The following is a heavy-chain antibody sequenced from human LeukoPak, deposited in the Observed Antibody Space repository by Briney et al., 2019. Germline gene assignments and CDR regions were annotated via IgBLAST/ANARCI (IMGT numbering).Heavy chain of an antibody. CDR3: AKDLQLDIVVVPAAMLN. V-gene: IGHV3-23*01. D-gene: IGHD2-2*03. CDR1: GFTFSSYA. J-gene: IGHJ4*02. CDR2: ISGSGGST. Sequence: GGSLRLSCAASGFTFSSYAMSWVRQAPGKGLEWVSAISGSGGSTYYADSVKGRFTISRDNSKNTLYLQMNSLRAEDTAVYYCAKDLQLDIVVVPAAMLNWGQGTLVTVSS.